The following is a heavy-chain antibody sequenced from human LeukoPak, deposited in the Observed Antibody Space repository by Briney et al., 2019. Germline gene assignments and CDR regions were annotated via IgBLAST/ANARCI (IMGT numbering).Heavy chain of an antibody. Sequence: GGSLRLSCAASGFTFSSYAMSWVRQAPGKGLEWVSAISGSGGSTYYADSVKGRFTISRDNSKNTLYLQMNSLRAEDTAVYYCARDSDAAAGTPLFDYWGQGTLVTVSS. CDR2: ISGSGGST. CDR1: GFTFSSYA. D-gene: IGHD6-13*01. J-gene: IGHJ4*02. CDR3: ARDSDAAAGTPLFDY. V-gene: IGHV3-23*01.